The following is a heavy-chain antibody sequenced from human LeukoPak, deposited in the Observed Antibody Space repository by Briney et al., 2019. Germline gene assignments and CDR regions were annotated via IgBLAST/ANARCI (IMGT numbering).Heavy chain of an antibody. CDR2: ISYDGSNK. D-gene: IGHD3-16*01. CDR3: ARVWGLISSPDY. Sequence: PGGSLRLSCAASGFTFSSYAMHWVRQAPGKGLEWVAVISYDGSNKYYADSVKGRFTISRDNSKNTLYLQMNSLRAEDTAVYYCARVWGLISSPDYWGQGTLVTVSS. J-gene: IGHJ4*02. V-gene: IGHV3-30-3*01. CDR1: GFTFSSYA.